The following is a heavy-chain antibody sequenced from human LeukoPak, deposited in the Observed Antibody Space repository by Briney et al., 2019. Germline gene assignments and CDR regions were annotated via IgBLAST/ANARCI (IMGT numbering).Heavy chain of an antibody. CDR1: GFSLSSYS. CDR3: ARVLLGATTINYYYYYMDV. V-gene: IGHV3-21*01. D-gene: IGHD1-26*01. Sequence: GGSLRLSCAASGFSLSSYSMNWVRQAPGKGLEWVSSITSRSSYINYADSATGRSTISRDNAKNSVYLQMNSLRAEDTAVYYCARVLLGATTINYYYYYMDVWGKGTTVTVSS. J-gene: IGHJ6*03. CDR2: ITSRSSYI.